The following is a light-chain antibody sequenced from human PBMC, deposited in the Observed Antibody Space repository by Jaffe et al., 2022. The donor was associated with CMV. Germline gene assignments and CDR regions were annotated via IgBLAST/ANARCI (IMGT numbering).Light chain of an antibody. J-gene: IGKJ3*01. CDR2: DAS. CDR3: QQRSNWRGFT. CDR1: QSVSSY. V-gene: IGKV3-11*01. Sequence: EIVLTQSPATLSLSPGERATLSCRASQSVSSYLAWYQQKSGQAPRLLISDASNRATGIPARFSGSGSGTEFTLTISSLEPEDFAVYYCQQRSNWRGFTFGPGTRVDIK.